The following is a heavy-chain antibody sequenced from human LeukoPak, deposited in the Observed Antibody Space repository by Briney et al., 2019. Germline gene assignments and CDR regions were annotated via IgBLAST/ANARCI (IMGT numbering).Heavy chain of an antibody. D-gene: IGHD4-17*01. CDR1: GXTVXSXX. CDR2: IYSGGST. J-gene: IGHJ4*02. Sequence: GGSLRLSCAASGXTVXSXXXXXVXXAPGXGLEWVSVIYSGGSTYYADSVKGRFTISRDNSKNTLYLQMNSLRAEDTAVYYCASDGDYRYWGQGTLVTVSS. V-gene: IGHV3-66*01. CDR3: ASDGDYRY.